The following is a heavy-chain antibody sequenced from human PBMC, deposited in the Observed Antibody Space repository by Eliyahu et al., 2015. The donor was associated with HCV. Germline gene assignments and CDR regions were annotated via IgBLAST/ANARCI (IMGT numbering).Heavy chain of an antibody. D-gene: IGHD3-10*01. J-gene: IGHJ4*02. CDR3: TRVGGLLWFGAVDY. CDR2: IRSKAYGGTT. V-gene: IGHV3-49*04. CDR1: GFTFGDYA. Sequence: EVQLVESGGGLVQPGRSLRLSCTASGFTFGDYAMSWVRQAPGKGLEWVGFIRSKAYGGTTEYAASVKGRFTISRDDSKSIAYLQMNSLKTEDTAVYYCTRVGGLLWFGAVDYWGQGTLVTVSS.